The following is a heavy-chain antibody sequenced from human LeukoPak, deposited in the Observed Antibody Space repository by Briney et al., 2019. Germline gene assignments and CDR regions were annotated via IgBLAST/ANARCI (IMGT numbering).Heavy chain of an antibody. D-gene: IGHD2-2*03. CDR1: GYSISSGYY. CDR2: IYHSGST. CDR3: ARDSSLDIVVVPTYYGMDV. J-gene: IGHJ6*04. V-gene: IGHV4-38-2*02. Sequence: SETLSLTCAVSGYSISSGYYWGWIRQPPGKGLEWIESIYHSGSTYYNPSLKSRVTISVDTSKNQFSLKLSSVTAADTAVYYCARDSSLDIVVVPTYYGMDVWGKGTTVTVSS.